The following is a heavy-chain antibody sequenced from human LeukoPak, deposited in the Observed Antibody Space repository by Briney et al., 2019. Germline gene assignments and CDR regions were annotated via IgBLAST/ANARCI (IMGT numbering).Heavy chain of an antibody. CDR3: ARDGTYHDAFDI. D-gene: IGHD1-26*01. V-gene: IGHV3-74*01. CDR1: GFTFSSYW. CDR2: INSDGSST. Sequence: GGSLRLSCAASGFTFSSYWMHWVRQAPGKGLVWVSRINSDGSSTSYADSVKGRFTIPRDNAKNTLYLQMNSLRAEDTAVYYCARDGTYHDAFDIWGQGTMVTVSS. J-gene: IGHJ3*02.